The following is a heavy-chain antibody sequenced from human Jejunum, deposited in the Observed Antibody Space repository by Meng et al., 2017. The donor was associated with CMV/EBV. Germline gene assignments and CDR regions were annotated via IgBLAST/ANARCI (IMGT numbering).Heavy chain of an antibody. Sequence: FAFSNYWMHCVRQVPGEGLVWVPRINGGGGGTTFANSVKGRFTISRDNAKNTLYLQMNSLRDEDTAVYYCARSAYYGSSGYYHDYWGQGTLVTVSS. CDR2: INGGGGGT. V-gene: IGHV3-74*01. D-gene: IGHD3-22*01. CDR3: ARSAYYGSSGYYHDY. CDR1: FAFSNYW. J-gene: IGHJ4*02.